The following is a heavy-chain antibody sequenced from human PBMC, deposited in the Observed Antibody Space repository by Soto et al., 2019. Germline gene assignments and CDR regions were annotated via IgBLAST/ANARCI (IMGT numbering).Heavy chain of an antibody. J-gene: IGHJ3*01. Sequence: EVQLVESGGGVIQPGGSLRLSCAASGFTFSSNDMNCVRQAPGKRVEWVSLIYSGGSTYYADSVKGRFTISRDNSKNTLYLQMSSLRAEDTAVYYCATRPLLPGAPWGQGTMVTVSS. CDR3: ATRPLLPGAP. CDR2: IYSGGST. D-gene: IGHD3-22*01. CDR1: GFTFSSND. V-gene: IGHV3-53*01.